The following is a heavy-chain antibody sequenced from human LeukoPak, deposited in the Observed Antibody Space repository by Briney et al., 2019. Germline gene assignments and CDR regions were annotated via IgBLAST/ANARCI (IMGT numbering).Heavy chain of an antibody. Sequence: ASVKVSCKASGGTFSSYAISWVRQAPGQGLEWMGGIIPIFGTANYAQKFQGRVTITADESTSTAYMELSSLRSEDTAVYYCARGESPAANYWASGYWGQGTLVTVSS. CDR1: GGTFSSYA. J-gene: IGHJ4*02. CDR3: ARGESPAANYWASGY. CDR2: IIPIFGTA. V-gene: IGHV1-69*13. D-gene: IGHD2-2*01.